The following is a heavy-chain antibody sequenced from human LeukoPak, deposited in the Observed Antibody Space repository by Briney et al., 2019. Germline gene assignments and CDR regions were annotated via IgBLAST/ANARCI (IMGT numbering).Heavy chain of an antibody. CDR3: AREGIQLSNRYYYMDV. CDR1: GGSISSSSYY. D-gene: IGHD5-18*01. V-gene: IGHV4-39*07. CDR2: IYYSGST. J-gene: IGHJ6*03. Sequence: SETLSLTCTVSGGSISSSSYYWGWIRQPPGKGLEWIGSIYYSGSTYYNPSLKSRVTISVDTSKNQFSLKLSSVTAADTAVYYCAREGIQLSNRYYYMDVWGKGTTVTVSS.